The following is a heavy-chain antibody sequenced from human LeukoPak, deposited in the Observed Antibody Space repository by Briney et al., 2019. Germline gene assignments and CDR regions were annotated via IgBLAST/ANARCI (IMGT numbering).Heavy chain of an antibody. CDR3: ARAGYCSSTSLLCAFDI. V-gene: IGHV1-8*03. CDR1: GYTFTSYD. Sequence: ASVNVSCKASGYTFTSYDINWVRQATGQGLEWMGRMNPNSGNTGYAQKFQGRVTITRNTPISTAYMELSSLRSEDTAVYYCARAGYCSSTSLLCAFDIWGQGTMVTVSS. J-gene: IGHJ3*02. D-gene: IGHD2-2*03. CDR2: MNPNSGNT.